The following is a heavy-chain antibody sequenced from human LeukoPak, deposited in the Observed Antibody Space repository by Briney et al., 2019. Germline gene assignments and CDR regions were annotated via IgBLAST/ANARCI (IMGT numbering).Heavy chain of an antibody. D-gene: IGHD5-12*01. CDR2: ISSSGSTI. CDR3: ARVEASGYDYGAFDY. CDR1: GFTFEDYT. V-gene: IGHV3-48*04. Sequence: QSGGSLRLSCAASGFTFEDYTMHWVRQAPGKGLEWVSYISSSGSTIKYADSVKGRFTISRGSAKNSLYLQMNSLRAEDTAVYYCARVEASGYDYGAFDYWGQGTLVTVSS. J-gene: IGHJ4*02.